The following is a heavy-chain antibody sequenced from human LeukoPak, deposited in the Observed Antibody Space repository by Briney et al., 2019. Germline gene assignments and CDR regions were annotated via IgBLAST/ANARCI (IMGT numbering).Heavy chain of an antibody. CDR3: AKDLSSGGSGMDV. J-gene: IGHJ6*02. Sequence: SGGSLRLSCAASGFTFSSYGMHWVRQAPGKGLEWVAVISYDGSNKYYADSVKGRFTISRDNSKNTLYLQMNSLRAEDTAVYYYAKDLSSGGSGMDVWGQGTTVTVSS. CDR1: GFTFSSYG. D-gene: IGHD6-19*01. V-gene: IGHV3-30*18. CDR2: ISYDGSNK.